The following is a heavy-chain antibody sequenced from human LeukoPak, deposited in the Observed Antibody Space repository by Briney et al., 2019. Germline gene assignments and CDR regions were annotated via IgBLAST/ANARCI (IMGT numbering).Heavy chain of an antibody. Sequence: PSETLSLTCTVSGGSISYYYWSWLRQPPGKGLEWFGYIYYSGSTNYSPSLRSRVTISVDTSKNQFSLKLNSVTAADTAVYYCAREGSAARSPYFDYWGQGTLVTVSS. CDR3: AREGSAARSPYFDY. CDR1: GGSISYYY. D-gene: IGHD6-13*01. V-gene: IGHV4-59*01. J-gene: IGHJ4*02. CDR2: IYYSGST.